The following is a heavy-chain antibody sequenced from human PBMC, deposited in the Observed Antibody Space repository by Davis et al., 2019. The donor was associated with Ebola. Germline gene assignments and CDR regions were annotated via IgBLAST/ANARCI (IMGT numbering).Heavy chain of an antibody. CDR1: GFKFSGFA. D-gene: IGHD1/OR15-1a*01. Sequence: PGGSLRLSCVTSGFKFSGFAMSWVRQAPGKGLEWLTYIGGDGGDRNYVDSVRSRFSISRDNSGNTLYLEMNDLRAEDTAIYYCARNGPVPNWYNFDIWGQGTLVTVSS. V-gene: IGHV3-23*01. CDR3: ARNGPVPNWYNFDI. CDR2: IGGDGGDR. J-gene: IGHJ4*02.